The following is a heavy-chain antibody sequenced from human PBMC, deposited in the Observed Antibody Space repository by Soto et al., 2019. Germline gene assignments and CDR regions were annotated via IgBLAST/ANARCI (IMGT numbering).Heavy chain of an antibody. CDR1: GYTFTSYG. V-gene: IGHV1-18*01. CDR3: ARDNLGYCSSTSCPIDY. J-gene: IGHJ4*02. D-gene: IGHD2-2*01. Sequence: QVQLVQSGAEVKKPGASVKVSCKASGYTFTSYGISWVRQAPGQGLEWMGWISAYNGNTNYAQKLQGRVTMTTDTSTSTAYMELRSLSSDDTAVYYCARDNLGYCSSTSCPIDYWGQGTLVTVSS. CDR2: ISAYNGNT.